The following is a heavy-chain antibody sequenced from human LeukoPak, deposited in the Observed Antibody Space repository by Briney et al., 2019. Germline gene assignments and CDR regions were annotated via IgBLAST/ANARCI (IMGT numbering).Heavy chain of an antibody. D-gene: IGHD3-22*01. V-gene: IGHV3-21*01. CDR3: ARDLYRIVVVPHYFDY. CDR1: GITGYR. J-gene: IGHJ4*02. CDR2: ISSSSNYI. Sequence: PGGSLRLSCAASGITGYRMHWVRQAPGKGLEWVCSISSSSNYIYCADSVKGRFTISRDNAKNSLYLQMNSLRAEDTAVYYCARDLYRIVVVPHYFDYWGQGTLVTVSS.